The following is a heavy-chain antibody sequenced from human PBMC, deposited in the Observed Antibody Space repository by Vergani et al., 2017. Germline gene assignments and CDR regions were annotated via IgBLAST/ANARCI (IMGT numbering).Heavy chain of an antibody. CDR2: ISGSGGRT. CDR1: GFTFSSYA. D-gene: IGHD3-3*01. V-gene: IGHV3-23*01. J-gene: IGHJ3*02. Sequence: EVQLLESGGGLVQPGGSLRLSCAASGFTFSSYAMSWVRQAPGKGLEWVSAISGSGGRTYYADSVKGRFTISRDNSKNTLYLQMNSLRAEDTAVYYCAKVDPLVDDDFWSAQGAFDIWGQGTMVTVSS. CDR3: AKVDPLVDDDFWSAQGAFDI.